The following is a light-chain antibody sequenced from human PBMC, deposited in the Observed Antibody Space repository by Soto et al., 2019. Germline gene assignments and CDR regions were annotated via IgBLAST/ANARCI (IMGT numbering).Light chain of an antibody. J-gene: IGLJ2*01. CDR1: SSDIGSYSL. CDR2: EGS. CDR3: CSYAGSSTPHVV. V-gene: IGLV2-23*01. Sequence: QSALTQPASVSGSPGQSITFSCTGTSSDIGSYSLVSWYQQHPGKAPKLMIYEGSKRPSGVSNRFSGSKSGNTASLTISGLQAEDEADYYCCSYAGSSTPHVVFGGGTKLTVL.